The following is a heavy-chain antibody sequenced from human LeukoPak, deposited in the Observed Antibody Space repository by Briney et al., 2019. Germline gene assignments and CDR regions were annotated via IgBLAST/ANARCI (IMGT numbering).Heavy chain of an antibody. CDR2: IYTSGST. CDR1: GGSISSYY. J-gene: IGHJ5*02. Sequence: SETLSLTCTVSGGSISSYYWSWIRQPAGKGLEWIGRIYTSGSTNYNPSLKSRVTMSVDTSKNQFSLKLSSVTAADTAVYYCAREALSSSSVGNWFDPWGQGTLVTVSS. CDR3: AREALSSSSVGNWFDP. D-gene: IGHD6-13*01. V-gene: IGHV4-4*07.